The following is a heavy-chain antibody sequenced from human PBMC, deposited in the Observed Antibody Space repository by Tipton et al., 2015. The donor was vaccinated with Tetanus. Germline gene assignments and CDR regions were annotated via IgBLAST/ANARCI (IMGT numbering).Heavy chain of an antibody. CDR2: IYYSGST. V-gene: IGHV4-59*01. Sequence: TLSLTCTVSGGSISSYYWSWIRQPPGKGLEWIGYIYYSGSTNYNPSLKSRVTISVDTSKNQFSLKLSSVTAADTAVYYCARVGRWELLPLDYWGQGTLVTVSS. CDR1: GGSISSYY. D-gene: IGHD1-26*01. J-gene: IGHJ4*02. CDR3: ARVGRWELLPLDY.